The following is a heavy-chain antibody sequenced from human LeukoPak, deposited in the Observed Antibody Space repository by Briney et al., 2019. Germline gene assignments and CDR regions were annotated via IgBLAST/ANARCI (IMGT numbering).Heavy chain of an antibody. CDR2: IYYSGST. CDR1: GGSISSSGYY. Sequence: SQTLSLTCTVSGGSISSSGYYWSWIRQHPGKGLEWIGYIYYSGSTYYNPSLKSRVTISVDTSKNQFSLKLSSVTAADTAVYYCARSHHSRAYRPGNAFDIWGQGTMVTVSS. V-gene: IGHV4-31*03. CDR3: ARSHHSRAYRPGNAFDI. J-gene: IGHJ3*02. D-gene: IGHD1-14*01.